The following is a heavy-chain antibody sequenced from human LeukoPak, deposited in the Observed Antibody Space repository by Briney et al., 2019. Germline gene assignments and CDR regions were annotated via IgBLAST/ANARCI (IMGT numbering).Heavy chain of an antibody. V-gene: IGHV1-2*02. CDR2: INPNSGGT. J-gene: IGHJ4*02. CDR3: ARDEGYCSSTSCYPVLSGDDY. CDR1: GYTFTGYY. D-gene: IGHD2-2*01. Sequence: ASVKVSRKASGYTFTGYYMHWVRQAPGQGLEWMGWINPNSGGTNYAQKFQGRVTMTRDTSISTAYMELSRLRSDDTAVYYCARDEGYCSSTSCYPVLSGDDYWGQGTLVTVSS.